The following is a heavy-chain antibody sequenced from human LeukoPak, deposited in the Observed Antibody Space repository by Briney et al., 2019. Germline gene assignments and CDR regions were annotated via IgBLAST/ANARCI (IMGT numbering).Heavy chain of an antibody. CDR2: ISYRGST. CDR1: GGSTSSDH. Sequence: PSETLSLTCTVSGGSTSSDHWSWIRQPPEKGLEWLGCISYRGSTNYNPSLKSRVTISVDKSKNQFSLKLSSVTAADTAVYYCARIAVAEYYFGYWGQGTLVTVSS. D-gene: IGHD6-19*01. V-gene: IGHV4-59*12. CDR3: ARIAVAEYYFGY. J-gene: IGHJ4*02.